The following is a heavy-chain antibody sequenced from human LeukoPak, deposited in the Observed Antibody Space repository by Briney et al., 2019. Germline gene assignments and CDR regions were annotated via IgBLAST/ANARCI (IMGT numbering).Heavy chain of an antibody. Sequence: SETLSLTCTVSGDSITSSSYYWSWIRQPPGKGLEWIGFIFYSGTTNYNPSLKSRVTISVDTSKNQFSLKLSSVTAADTAVYYCARGGWNKFDYWGQGTLVTVSS. CDR2: IFYSGTT. CDR3: ARGGWNKFDY. J-gene: IGHJ4*02. D-gene: IGHD3-22*01. V-gene: IGHV4-61*01. CDR1: GDSITSSSYY.